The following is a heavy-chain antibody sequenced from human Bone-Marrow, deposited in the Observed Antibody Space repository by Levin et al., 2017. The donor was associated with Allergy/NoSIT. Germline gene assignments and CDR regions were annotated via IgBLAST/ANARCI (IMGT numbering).Heavy chain of an antibody. CDR3: TTDYDSRFVDAFDI. CDR2: IRSQSNGGAT. CDR1: GFTFSNAW. D-gene: IGHD3-22*01. J-gene: IGHJ3*02. Sequence: SCAASGFTFSNAWMSWVRQAPGKGLEWVGRIRSQSNGGATDYAAPVKGRFIISRDDSRDTLYLQMNSLKTEDTAVYYCTTDYDSRFVDAFDIWGEGTMVTVSS. V-gene: IGHV3-15*01.